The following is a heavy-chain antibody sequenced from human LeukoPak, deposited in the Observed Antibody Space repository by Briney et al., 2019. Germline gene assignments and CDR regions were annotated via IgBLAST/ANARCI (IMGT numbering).Heavy chain of an antibody. J-gene: IGHJ3*02. D-gene: IGHD2/OR15-2a*01. CDR2: IYHSGST. CDR3: ASSSLLSPPGGAFDI. CDR1: GGSISSSNW. V-gene: IGHV4-4*02. Sequence: SETLSLTCAVSGGSISSSNWWSWVRQPPGKGLEWIGEIYHSGSTNYNPSLKSRVTISVDTSKNQFSLKLSSVTAADTAVYYCASSSLLSPPGGAFDIWGQGTMVTVSS.